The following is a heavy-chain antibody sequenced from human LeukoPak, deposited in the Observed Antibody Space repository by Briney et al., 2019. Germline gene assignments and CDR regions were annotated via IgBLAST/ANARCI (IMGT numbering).Heavy chain of an antibody. V-gene: IGHV1-2*02. CDR2: INPNSGGT. D-gene: IGHD1-26*01. CDR3: ATMRQKSGSYYTQNFDY. Sequence: ASLKVSCKASLYIFTPYGISWVRQARSQGREWMGWINPNSGGTNYPQKFQGRVTMTRDTTISTAYMELSSLRSEDTAVYYCATMRQKSGSYYTQNFDYWGQGTLVTVSS. J-gene: IGHJ4*02. CDR1: LYIFTPYG.